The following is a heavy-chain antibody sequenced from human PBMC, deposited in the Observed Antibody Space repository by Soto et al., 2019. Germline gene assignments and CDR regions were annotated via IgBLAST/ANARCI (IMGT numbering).Heavy chain of an antibody. CDR3: AAGGGLPRYS. CDR1: GGSISSGGYS. D-gene: IGHD5-12*01. Sequence: QLQLQESGSGLVKPSQTLSLTCAVSGGSISSGGYSWSWIRQPPGKVLEWIGNIYHSGSTSYNPSLTSRVTISVDRSKNQFSLKLGSVTAADTAVYYCAAGGGLPRYSWGQGTLVTVSS. J-gene: IGHJ4*02. CDR2: IYHSGST. V-gene: IGHV4-30-2*02.